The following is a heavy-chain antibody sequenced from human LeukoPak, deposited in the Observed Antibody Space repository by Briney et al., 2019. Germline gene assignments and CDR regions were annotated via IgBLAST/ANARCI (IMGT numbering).Heavy chain of an antibody. V-gene: IGHV1-46*01. Sequence: ASVKVSCKASGYTFTSYYMHWVRQAPGQGLEWMGIINPSGGSTSYAQKFQGRVTMTRDTSTSTVYMELSSLRSEDTAVYYCARGTIFGVVIIPASFDYWGQGTLVTVSS. CDR2: INPSGGST. CDR3: ARGTIFGVVIIPASFDY. J-gene: IGHJ4*02. D-gene: IGHD3-3*01. CDR1: GYTFTSYY.